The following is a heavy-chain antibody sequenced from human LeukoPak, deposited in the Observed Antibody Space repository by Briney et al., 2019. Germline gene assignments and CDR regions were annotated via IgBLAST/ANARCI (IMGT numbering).Heavy chain of an antibody. Sequence: PGGSLRLSCAASGFIVSSNYMSWVRQAPGKGLEWVAVIYSGGGRNYADSVKGRFTISRDNSKNTVYLQMNSLRAEDTAVYYCASLLGIGTVTGTGTFDIWGQGAMVTVSS. J-gene: IGHJ3*02. CDR2: IYSGGGR. D-gene: IGHD6-19*01. V-gene: IGHV3-53*01. CDR1: GFIVSSNY. CDR3: ASLLGIGTVTGTGTFDI.